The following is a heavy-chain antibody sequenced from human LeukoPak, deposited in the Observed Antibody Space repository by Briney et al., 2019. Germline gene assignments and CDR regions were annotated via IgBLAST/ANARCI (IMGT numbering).Heavy chain of an antibody. CDR3: ARAVAYGIDTGYFDY. Sequence: SETLSLTCTVSDGSINSFYWSWIRQPPGKGLEWIGYIYYSGSTNYNPSLKSRVTISVDTSKNQFSLNLNSVTAADTAVYYCARAVAYGIDTGYFDYWGQGTLVTVSS. CDR1: DGSINSFY. J-gene: IGHJ4*02. CDR2: IYYSGST. V-gene: IGHV4-59*01. D-gene: IGHD2-8*02.